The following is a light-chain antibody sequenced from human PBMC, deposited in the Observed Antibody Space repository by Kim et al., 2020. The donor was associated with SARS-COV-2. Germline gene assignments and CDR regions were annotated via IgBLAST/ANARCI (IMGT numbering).Light chain of an antibody. Sequence: QRVTISCTGSSSKIGAGYDVHWYQQLPGTSPKLLICGNSNRPSGVPDRFSGSKSGTSASLAITGLQAEDEADYYCQSYDSSLSGSVFGGGTKLTVL. V-gene: IGLV1-40*01. J-gene: IGLJ3*02. CDR1: SSKIGAGYD. CDR2: GNS. CDR3: QSYDSSLSGSV.